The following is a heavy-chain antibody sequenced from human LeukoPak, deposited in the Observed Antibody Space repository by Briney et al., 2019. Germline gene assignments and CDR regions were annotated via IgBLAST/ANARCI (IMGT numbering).Heavy chain of an antibody. CDR1: GFTFSIYG. CDR3: AREDFGMDV. D-gene: IGHD3-3*01. V-gene: IGHV3-30*02. J-gene: IGHJ6*02. Sequence: GGSLRLSCAASGFTFSIYGMHWVRRAPGKGLEWVAFIRDDGSNKYDADSVKGRFTISRDNSKNTLYLQMNSLRGGDTAVYYCAREDFGMDVWGQGTTVTVSS. CDR2: IRDDGSNK.